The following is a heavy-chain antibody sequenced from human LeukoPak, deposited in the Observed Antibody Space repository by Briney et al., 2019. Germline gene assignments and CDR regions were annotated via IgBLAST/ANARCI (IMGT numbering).Heavy chain of an antibody. CDR3: ARGRPNMDV. V-gene: IGHV4-34*01. J-gene: IGHJ6*03. CDR2: VSHSGST. CDR1: GVSFSGFY. Sequence: SETLSLTCAVYGVSFSGFYWSWIRQPPGKGLEWIGEVSHSGSTSYSPSLKSRVTISVNTSKNQFFLRLTSVTAADTAVYYCARGRPNMDVWGKGTTVTVSS.